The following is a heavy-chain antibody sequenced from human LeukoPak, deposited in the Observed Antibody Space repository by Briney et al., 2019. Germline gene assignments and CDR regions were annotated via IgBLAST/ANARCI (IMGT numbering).Heavy chain of an antibody. J-gene: IGHJ5*02. CDR2: IYYSGST. CDR1: GGSISSYY. V-gene: IGHV4-59*12. CDR3: ARDELRYFDWLPSRGFDP. D-gene: IGHD3-9*01. Sequence: PSETLSLTCTVSGGSISSYYWSWIRQPPGKGLEWIGYIYYSGSTNYDPSLKSRVTISVDTSKNQFSLKLSSVTAADTAVYYCARDELRYFDWLPSRGFDPWGQGTLVTVSS.